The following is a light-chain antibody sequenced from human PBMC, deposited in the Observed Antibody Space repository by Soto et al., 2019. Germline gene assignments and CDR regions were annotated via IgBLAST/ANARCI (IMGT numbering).Light chain of an antibody. CDR1: QRVSSSY. Sequence: EIVLTQSPGTLSLSPGERAALSCRASQRVSSSYLAWYQQKPGQAPRRLVYGASSRATGIPDRFSGSGSGTDFSLTISRLESEDFAVYYCQQYGSSPLTFGGGTTVEIK. J-gene: IGKJ4*01. V-gene: IGKV3-20*01. CDR2: GAS. CDR3: QQYGSSPLT.